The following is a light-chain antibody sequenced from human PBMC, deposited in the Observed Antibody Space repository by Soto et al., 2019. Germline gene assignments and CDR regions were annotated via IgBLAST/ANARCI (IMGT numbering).Light chain of an antibody. V-gene: IGLV2-14*01. J-gene: IGLJ2*01. CDR2: EVS. CDR1: SSDVGGYNY. CDR3: SSYTSSSTPVV. Sequence: QSALTQPASVSGSPGQSITISCTGTSSDVGGYNYVSWYQQHPGKAPKLMIYEVSNRPSGVSNRFSGSKSGNTASLTISGLQAEDAADYCCSSYTSSSTPVVFGGGTKLTVL.